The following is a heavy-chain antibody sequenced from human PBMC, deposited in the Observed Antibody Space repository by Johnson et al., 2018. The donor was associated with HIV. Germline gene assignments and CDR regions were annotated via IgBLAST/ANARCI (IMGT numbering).Heavy chain of an antibody. CDR3: AREGFIPVLLRGGAFDI. CDR2: IKQDGSEK. J-gene: IGHJ3*02. CDR1: GFTLTNAR. D-gene: IGHD3-10*01. V-gene: IGHV3-7*01. Sequence: VQLVESGGGLVKPGGSLRLSCAASGFTLTNARMKWVRQAPGKGLEWVANIKQDGSEKYYVDSVKGRFPISRDNAKNSLYLQMNSLRAEDTAVYYCAREGFIPVLLRGGAFDIWGQGTMVTVSS.